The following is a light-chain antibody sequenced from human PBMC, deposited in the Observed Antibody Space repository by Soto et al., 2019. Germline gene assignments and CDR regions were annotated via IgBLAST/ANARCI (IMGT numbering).Light chain of an antibody. V-gene: IGLV1-47*01. CDR3: AARDDSLSSVV. CDR2: RNN. J-gene: IGLJ2*01. Sequence: QSVLTQPPSASGTPGQRVTISCSGRSSNIGSNYVYWYQQLPGTAPKLLIYRNNQRPSGVPDRFSGSKSGTSASLAISGLRSEDEADYYCAARDDSLSSVVFGGGTKLTVL. CDR1: SSNIGSNY.